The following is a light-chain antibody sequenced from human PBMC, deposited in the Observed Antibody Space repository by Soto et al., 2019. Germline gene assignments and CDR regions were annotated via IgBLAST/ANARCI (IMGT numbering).Light chain of an antibody. CDR2: GAS. J-gene: IGKJ2*03. V-gene: IGKV3-15*01. CDR1: QDVSTN. Sequence: ETVMTQSPDTLSVSPGESATLSCRASQDVSTNLAWFHQKPGQTPRLVLYGASKRATGIPARFSGSGSGRHFTLTISSLQSEDFGVYYCQHYNNWPPYSFGQGPRWIS. CDR3: QHYNNWPPYS.